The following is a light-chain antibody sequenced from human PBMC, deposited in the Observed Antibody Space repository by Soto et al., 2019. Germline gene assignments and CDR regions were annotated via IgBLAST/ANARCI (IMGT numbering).Light chain of an antibody. CDR2: AAS. V-gene: IGKV3-20*01. CDR1: QSISSSY. CDR3: QQYGSSSYT. Sequence: EIVLTQSPGTLSLSPGERATLSCRASQSISSSYLAWYQQKPGLAPRLLIYAASSRATGIPDRFSGSGSGTVFTLTISRLEPEDFAVYYCQQYGSSSYTFGQGTQLEIK. J-gene: IGKJ2*01.